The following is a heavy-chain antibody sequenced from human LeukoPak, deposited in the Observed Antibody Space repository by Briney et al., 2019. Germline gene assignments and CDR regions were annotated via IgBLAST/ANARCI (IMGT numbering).Heavy chain of an antibody. J-gene: IGHJ5*02. CDR2: INHSGST. CDR1: GGSFSGYY. V-gene: IGHV4-34*01. Sequence: SETLSLTCAVYGGSFSGYYWNWIRQPPGKGLEWIGEINHSGSTNYNPSLKSRVTISVDTSKNQFSLKLSSVIAADTAVYYCARVLGTRRVVTATRTGGWFDPWGQGTLVTVSS. D-gene: IGHD2-15*01. CDR3: ARVLGTRRVVTATRTGGWFDP.